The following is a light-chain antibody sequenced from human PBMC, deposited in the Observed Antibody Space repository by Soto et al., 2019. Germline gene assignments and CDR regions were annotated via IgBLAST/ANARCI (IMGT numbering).Light chain of an antibody. CDR3: QQSYSTPYT. V-gene: IGKV1-8*01. CDR1: QGISSY. CDR2: AAS. Sequence: AIRITQSPSSLSASTGDTVTITCRASQGISSYLAWYQQKPGKAPKLLIYAASTLQSGVPSRFSGSGSGTDFTLTISSLQPEDFATYYCQQSYSTPYTFGQGTRLGIK. J-gene: IGKJ5*01.